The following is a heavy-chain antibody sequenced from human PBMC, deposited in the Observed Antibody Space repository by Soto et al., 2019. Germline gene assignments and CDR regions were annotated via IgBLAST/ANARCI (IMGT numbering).Heavy chain of an antibody. CDR1: GYTFINYG. CDR2: ISGYDGNT. D-gene: IGHD2-15*01. V-gene: IGHV1-18*01. Sequence: GASVKVSCKPSGYTFINYGITWVRQAPGQGLEWMGWISGYDGNTNYAPKLQGRVTMTRDTSTSTVYMELRSLRSDETAVYYCARDRGRSCSGGTCPLDYWGQRTLVTVSS. CDR3: ARDRGRSCSGGTCPLDY. J-gene: IGHJ4*02.